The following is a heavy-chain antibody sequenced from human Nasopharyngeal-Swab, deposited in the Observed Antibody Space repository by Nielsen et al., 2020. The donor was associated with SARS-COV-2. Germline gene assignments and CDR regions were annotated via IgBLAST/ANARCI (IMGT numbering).Heavy chain of an antibody. J-gene: IGHJ6*03. V-gene: IGHV3-33*01. Sequence: WIRQPPGKGLEWVAVIWHDGSTKYYADSVKARFPVSRDNSKNRLYLQMNSLRAEDTAVYFCARDGSTIRRGPDYYYYYMDLWGKGTTVTVSS. D-gene: IGHD2/OR15-2a*01. CDR2: IWHDGSTK. CDR3: ARDGSTIRRGPDYYYYYMDL.